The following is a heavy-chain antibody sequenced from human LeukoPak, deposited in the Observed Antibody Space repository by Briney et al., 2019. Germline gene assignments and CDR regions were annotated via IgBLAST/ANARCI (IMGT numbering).Heavy chain of an antibody. V-gene: IGHV3-74*01. D-gene: IGHD4-17*01. CDR1: GHTFSSNW. CDR3: ARSPLTVTTRLHFDY. CDR2: INSDGSST. J-gene: IGHJ4*02. Sequence: PGGSLRLSCATSGHTFSSNWMHWVRQTPGKGLVWVSRINSDGSSTSYADSVKGRFTISRDNAKDTLYLQMNSLRAEDTAVYYCARSPLTVTTRLHFDYWGQGTLVTVSS.